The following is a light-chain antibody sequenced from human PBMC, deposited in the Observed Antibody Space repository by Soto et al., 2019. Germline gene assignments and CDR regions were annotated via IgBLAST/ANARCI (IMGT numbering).Light chain of an antibody. CDR1: QSVSSN. CDR2: DAS. V-gene: IGKV3-20*01. CDR3: QQYGSSGT. J-gene: IGKJ1*01. Sequence: EIVMTQSPATLSVSPVERATLYFRASQSVSSNLAWYQQKPGQAPRLLIFDASNRPTGIPARFSGSGSGTDFTLTISRLEPEDFAVYYCQQYGSSGTCGQGTKGDIK.